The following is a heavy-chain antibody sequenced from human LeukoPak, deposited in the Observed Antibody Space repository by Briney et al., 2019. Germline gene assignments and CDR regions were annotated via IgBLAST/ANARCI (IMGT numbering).Heavy chain of an antibody. D-gene: IGHD3-10*01. J-gene: IGHJ6*03. CDR3: ARARRERITMVRGPNYYYMDV. V-gene: IGHV1-8*03. Sequence: ASVKVSCKASGYTFTSYDINWVRQATGQGLEWMGWMNPNSGNTGYAQKFQGRVTITRNTSISTAYMELSSLRSEDTAVYYCARARRERITMVRGPNYYYMDVWGKGTTVTVSS. CDR1: GYTFTSYD. CDR2: MNPNSGNT.